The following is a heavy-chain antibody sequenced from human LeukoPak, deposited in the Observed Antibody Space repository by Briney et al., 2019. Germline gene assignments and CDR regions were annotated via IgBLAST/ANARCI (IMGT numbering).Heavy chain of an antibody. V-gene: IGHV1-18*01. CDR2: ISAYNGNT. J-gene: IGHJ6*02. CDR3: ARDRGSGYDSYYYYGMDV. Sequence: ASVKVSCKASGYTFTSYGISWVRQAPGQGLEWMGWISAYNGNTNYAQKRQGRVTMTTDTSTSTDYMELRSLRSDDTAVYYCARDRGSGYDSYYYYGMDVWGQGTPVTVSS. CDR1: GYTFTSYG. D-gene: IGHD5-12*01.